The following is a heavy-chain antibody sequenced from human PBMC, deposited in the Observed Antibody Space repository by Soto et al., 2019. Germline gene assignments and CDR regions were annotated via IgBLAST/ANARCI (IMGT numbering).Heavy chain of an antibody. J-gene: IGHJ4*02. CDR2: ISYDGSNK. D-gene: IGHD3-3*01. Sequence: QVRLVESGGGVVQPGRSLRLSCAASGFTFSSYGMHWVRQAPGKGLEWVAVISYDGSNKYYADSVKGRFTISRDKSKNTLYLQMNSLRAEDTAVYYCAKACDLEWLLYPYFDYWGQGTLVTVSS. V-gene: IGHV3-30*18. CDR3: AKACDLEWLLYPYFDY. CDR1: GFTFSSYG.